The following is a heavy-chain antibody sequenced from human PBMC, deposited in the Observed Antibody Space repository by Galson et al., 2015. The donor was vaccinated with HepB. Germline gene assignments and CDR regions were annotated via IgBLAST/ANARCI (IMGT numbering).Heavy chain of an antibody. V-gene: IGHV3-21*06. CDR2: ISTDANYI. CDR1: GFTFSSYS. Sequence: SLRLSCATSGFTFSSYSINWVRQAPGKGLEWVSSISTDANYIYYADSIKGRFTISRDNAQNSAYLQINSLRGEDTAVYFCARVLFPWADSPYYFHGMDVWGQGTTVTVSS. CDR3: ARVLFPWADSPYYFHGMDV. D-gene: IGHD2-15*01. J-gene: IGHJ6*02.